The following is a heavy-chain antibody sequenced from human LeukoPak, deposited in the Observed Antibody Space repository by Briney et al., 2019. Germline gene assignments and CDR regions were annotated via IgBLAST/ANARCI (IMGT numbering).Heavy chain of an antibody. CDR3: ARTFSGYDFWSGYSTENNWFDP. Sequence: PSETLSLTCAVYGGSFSGYYWSWIRQPPGKGLEWIGEINHSGSTNYNPSLKSRVTISVDTSKNQFSLKLSSVTAADTAVYYRARTFSGYDFWSGYSTENNWFDPWGQGTLVTVSS. D-gene: IGHD3-3*01. V-gene: IGHV4-34*01. J-gene: IGHJ5*02. CDR2: INHSGST. CDR1: GGSFSGYY.